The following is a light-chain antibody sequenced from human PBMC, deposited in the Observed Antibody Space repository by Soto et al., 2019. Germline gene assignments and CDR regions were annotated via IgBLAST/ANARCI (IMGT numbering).Light chain of an antibody. CDR1: SSDIGGYNY. CDR2: DVS. Sequence: QSALTQPPSASGSPGQSVTISCTGTSSDIGGYNYVSWYQQHPGKAPKLMIHDVSKRPSGVPDRFSGSKSGNTASLTVSGLQAEDEADYYCSSYAGSNIVLFGGGTKVTVL. CDR3: SSYAGSNIVL. J-gene: IGLJ2*01. V-gene: IGLV2-8*01.